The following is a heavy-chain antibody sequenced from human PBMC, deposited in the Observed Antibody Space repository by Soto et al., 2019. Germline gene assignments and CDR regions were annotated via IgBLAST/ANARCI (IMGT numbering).Heavy chain of an antibody. CDR2: INPKTAAT. CDR3: ARIRWGLNYYNGMDV. Sequence: ASVKVSCKPSGYSFSDYFIQWVRQAPGQGLEWVAWINPKTAATNYAKKFQGRVSLTWDTSSTTAYMELTRLRPDDTAVYYCARIRWGLNYYNGMDVWGQGTTVTVSS. D-gene: IGHD1-26*01. CDR1: GYSFSDYF. V-gene: IGHV1-2*02. J-gene: IGHJ6*02.